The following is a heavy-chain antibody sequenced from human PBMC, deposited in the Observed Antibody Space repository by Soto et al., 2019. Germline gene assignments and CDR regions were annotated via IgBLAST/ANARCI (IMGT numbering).Heavy chain of an antibody. Sequence: EASVKVSCKASGGTFSSYAISWVRQAPGQGLGWMGGIIPIFGTANYAQKFQGRVTITADESTSTAYMELSSLRSEDTAVYYCAIRQLWSDFDYWGQGTLVTVSS. CDR1: GGTFSSYA. D-gene: IGHD5-18*01. CDR2: IIPIFGTA. V-gene: IGHV1-69*13. CDR3: AIRQLWSDFDY. J-gene: IGHJ4*02.